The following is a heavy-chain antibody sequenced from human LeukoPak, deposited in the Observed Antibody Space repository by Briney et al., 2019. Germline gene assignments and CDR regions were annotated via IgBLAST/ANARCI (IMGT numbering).Heavy chain of an antibody. CDR1: GYSFTSYW. D-gene: IGHD2-2*01. V-gene: IGHV5-51*01. CDR3: ASPIQYCSSASCYSLDAFDI. CDR2: IYPGDSDT. Sequence: GESLKISCKGSGYSFTSYWIGWVRQMPGKGMEWMGIIYPGDSDTRYSPSFQGQVTIPADKSISTAYLQWSSLKASDTAMYYCASPIQYCSSASCYSLDAFDIWGQGTMVTVSS. J-gene: IGHJ3*02.